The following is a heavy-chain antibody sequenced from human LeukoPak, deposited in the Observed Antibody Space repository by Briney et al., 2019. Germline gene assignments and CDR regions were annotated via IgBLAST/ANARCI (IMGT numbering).Heavy chain of an antibody. D-gene: IGHD6-19*01. V-gene: IGHV3-48*02. J-gene: IGHJ3*01. Sequence: GGSLRLSCAASKFTFSNYNMNWVRQAPGKGLEWVSFISRSSSTIYYADSVKGRFTISRDNAKNSMFLQMNSLRDEDTAIYYCARDPPVASYLFDLWGQGTMVTVSS. CDR1: KFTFSNYN. CDR3: ARDPPVASYLFDL. CDR2: ISRSSSTI.